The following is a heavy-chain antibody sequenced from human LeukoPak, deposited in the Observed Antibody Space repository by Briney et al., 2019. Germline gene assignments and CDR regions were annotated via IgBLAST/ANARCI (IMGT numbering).Heavy chain of an antibody. CDR3: AREYDDYGDYVTFDY. D-gene: IGHD4-17*01. V-gene: IGHV3-30-3*01. CDR2: ISYDGSNK. Sequence: PGGSLRLSCAASGFTFSSYAMHWVRQAPGKGLEWVAVISYDGSNKYYADSVKGRFTIFRDNSKNTLYLQMNSLRAEDTAVYYCAREYDDYGDYVTFDYWGQGTLVTVSS. CDR1: GFTFSSYA. J-gene: IGHJ4*02.